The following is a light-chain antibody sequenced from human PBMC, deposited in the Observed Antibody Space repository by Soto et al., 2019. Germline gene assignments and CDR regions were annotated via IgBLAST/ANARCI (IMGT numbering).Light chain of an antibody. J-gene: IGKJ1*01. CDR3: QQYGGSPRT. V-gene: IGKV3-20*01. CDR2: GAS. CDR1: HTVTSNY. Sequence: EIVLTQSPDTLSLSPGERATLSCRASHTVTSNYLAWYQQKPGQAPRLLIYGASSRATDIPDRFSGSGSRTDFTLTISRLETEDFAVYYCQQYGGSPRTFGQGTKVEIK.